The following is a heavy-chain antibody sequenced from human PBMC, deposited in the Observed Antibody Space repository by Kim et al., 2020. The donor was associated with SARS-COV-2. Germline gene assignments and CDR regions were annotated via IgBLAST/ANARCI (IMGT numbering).Heavy chain of an antibody. CDR1: GYTFSDYY. V-gene: IGHV1-2*06. D-gene: IGHD4-17*01. J-gene: IGHJ4*02. CDR2: ISPKSGDT. Sequence: ASVKVSCKASGYTFSDYYIHWVRQAPGQGLEWMGRISPKSGDTNYAREFQGRVTVTRDTSISTAYMELNRLMSDDTAVYYCARPTDYGDFYFDYWGQGTRVTVSS. CDR3: ARPTDYGDFYFDY.